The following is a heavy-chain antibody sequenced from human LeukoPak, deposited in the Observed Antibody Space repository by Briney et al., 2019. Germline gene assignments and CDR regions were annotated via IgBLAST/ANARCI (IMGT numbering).Heavy chain of an antibody. Sequence: PGESLSVSCKGSGYSFTTYWIGWVRQMPGKGLEWMGIIYPGDSDTKYSPSLQGQVIISADTSISPAYLQWSGLTASDTAMYYCARTYYYDSTGNSDDVFDVWGQGTMSPSLQ. CDR1: GYSFTTYW. CDR2: IYPGDSDT. J-gene: IGHJ3*01. D-gene: IGHD3-22*01. V-gene: IGHV5-51*03. CDR3: ARTYYYDSTGNSDDVFDV.